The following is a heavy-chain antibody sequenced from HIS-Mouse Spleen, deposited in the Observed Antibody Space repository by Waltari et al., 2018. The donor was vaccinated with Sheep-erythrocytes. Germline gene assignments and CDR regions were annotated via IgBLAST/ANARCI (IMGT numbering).Heavy chain of an antibody. CDR1: GFTFSSYG. CDR2: ISNDGSNK. Sequence: QVQLVESGGGVVQPGRSLRLSCAASGFTFSSYGMHWVRQAPGKGLEWVEVISNDGSNKDYAESVKGRFTISRDNSKNTLYLQMNSLRAEDTAVYYCAKVRTVNYWYFDLWGRGTLVTVSS. D-gene: IGHD1-1*01. CDR3: AKVRTVNYWYFDL. V-gene: IGHV3-30*18. J-gene: IGHJ2*01.